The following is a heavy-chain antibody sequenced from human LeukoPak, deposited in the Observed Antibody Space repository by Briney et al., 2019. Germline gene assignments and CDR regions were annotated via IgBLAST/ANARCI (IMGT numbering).Heavy chain of an antibody. J-gene: IGHJ4*02. CDR2: ISGSGGST. D-gene: IGHD6-19*01. V-gene: IGHV3-23*01. CDR1: GFTFSSYA. CDR3: AKDRRIAVAGTNKEYYFDY. Sequence: GGSLRLSCAASGFTFSSYAMSWVRQAPGKGLEWVSAISGSGGSTYYADSVKGRFTISRDNSKNTLYLQMNSLRAEDTAVYYCAKDRRIAVAGTNKEYYFDYWGQGTLVTVPS.